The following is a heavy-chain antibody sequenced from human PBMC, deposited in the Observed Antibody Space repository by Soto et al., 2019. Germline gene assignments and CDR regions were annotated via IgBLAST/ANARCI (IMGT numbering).Heavy chain of an antibody. Sequence: SETLSLTCTVSGGSINSGGYYWSWIRQHPGKGLEWIGYIYYSGSTYYNPSLKSRVSMSVDTSKNQFSLNLNSVTAADTAVYYCAREVFPPWKVTMVRGVPGIGWFDPWGQGTLVTVSS. CDR2: IYYSGST. CDR1: GGSINSGGYY. CDR3: AREVFPPWKVTMVRGVPGIGWFDP. J-gene: IGHJ5*02. D-gene: IGHD3-10*01. V-gene: IGHV4-31*03.